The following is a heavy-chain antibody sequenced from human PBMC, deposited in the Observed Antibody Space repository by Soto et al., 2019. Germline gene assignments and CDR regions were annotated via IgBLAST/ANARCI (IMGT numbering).Heavy chain of an antibody. J-gene: IGHJ4*02. Sequence: QVQLQESGPGLVKPSETLSLTCTVSGGSISSYYWSWIRQPPGKGLEWIGYIYYSGSTNYNPSLKSRVTISVDTSTNRFSLKLSSVTAADTAVYYCATALVRFGELLFDYWGQGTLVTVSS. CDR2: IYYSGST. CDR1: GGSISSYY. V-gene: IGHV4-59*01. D-gene: IGHD3-10*01. CDR3: ATALVRFGELLFDY.